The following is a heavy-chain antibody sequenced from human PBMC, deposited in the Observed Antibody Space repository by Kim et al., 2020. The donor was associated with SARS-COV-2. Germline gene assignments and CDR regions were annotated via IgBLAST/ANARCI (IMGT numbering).Heavy chain of an antibody. CDR2: ISSSSSTI. V-gene: IGHV3-48*04. J-gene: IGHJ4*02. CDR1: GFTFSSYS. D-gene: IGHD3-9*01. Sequence: GGSLRLSCAASGFTFSSYSMNWVRQAPGKGLEWVSYISSSSSTIYYADSVKGRFTISRDNAKNSLYLQMNSLRAEDTAVYYCARDRRYFDWWGTDYWGQGTLVTVSS. CDR3: ARDRRYFDWWGTDY.